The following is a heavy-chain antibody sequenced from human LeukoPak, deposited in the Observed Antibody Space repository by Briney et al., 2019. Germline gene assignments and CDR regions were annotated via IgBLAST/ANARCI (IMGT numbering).Heavy chain of an antibody. D-gene: IGHD2-15*01. CDR3: ARDRDIVVVVAATGSYFDY. V-gene: IGHV3-7*03. J-gene: IGHJ4*02. Sequence: GGSQRLSCAASGFTFSSYWMSWVRQAPGKGLEWVANIKQDGSEKYYVDSVKGRFTISRDNAKNSLYLQMNSLRAEDTAVYYCARDRDIVVVVAATGSYFDYWGQGTLVTVSS. CDR2: IKQDGSEK. CDR1: GFTFSSYW.